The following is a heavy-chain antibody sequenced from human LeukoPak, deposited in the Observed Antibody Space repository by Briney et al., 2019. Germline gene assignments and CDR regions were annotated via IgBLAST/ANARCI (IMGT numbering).Heavy chain of an antibody. Sequence: SETLSLTCTVSGGSISSSSYYWGWIRQPPGKGLEWIASIYYSGSTYYNPSLKSRITISVDTSKNQLSLKLSSLTAADTAVYYCARHEYSGSYYGLSWFDPWGQGTLVTVSS. V-gene: IGHV4-39*01. CDR2: IYYSGST. CDR3: ARHEYSGSYYGLSWFDP. J-gene: IGHJ5*02. D-gene: IGHD1-26*01. CDR1: GGSISSSSYY.